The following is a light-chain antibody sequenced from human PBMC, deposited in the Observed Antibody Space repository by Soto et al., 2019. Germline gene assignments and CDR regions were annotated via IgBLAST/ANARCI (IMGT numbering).Light chain of an antibody. CDR2: DAS. J-gene: IGKJ5*01. CDR1: QSVSSY. V-gene: IGKV3-20*01. Sequence: EIILTQSPDTLSLSPGERATLSCRASQSVSSYLAWYQQKPGQAPRLLIYDASSRATGIPDRFSGSGSGTDFTLTVSRLEPEDFALYYCQQYGTSPITFGQGTRLEIK. CDR3: QQYGTSPIT.